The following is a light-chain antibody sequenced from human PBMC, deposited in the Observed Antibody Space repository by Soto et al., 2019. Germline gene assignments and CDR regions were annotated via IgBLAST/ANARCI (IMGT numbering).Light chain of an antibody. J-gene: IGLJ2*01. Sequence: QSALTQPASVSGSPGQSITISCTGSSSDVGAYTSVSWYQQHPGKAPKLMIYEVSKRPSGVPDRFSGSRSGNTASLTVSGLQAEDEADYYCSSFAGSPVVFGGGTKLTVL. CDR1: SSDVGAYTS. CDR3: SSFAGSPVV. CDR2: EVS. V-gene: IGLV2-8*01.